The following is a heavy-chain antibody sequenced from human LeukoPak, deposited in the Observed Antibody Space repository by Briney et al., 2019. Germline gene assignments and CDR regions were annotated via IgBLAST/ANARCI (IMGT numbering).Heavy chain of an antibody. D-gene: IGHD6-13*01. Sequence: GGSLRLSCAASGFTFDDYGMSWVRQAPGKGLEWVSGINWNGGSTGYADSVKGRFTISSDNAKNSLYLQMNSLRAEDTALYYCARGEFSSSWYSGAHYYFDYWGQGTLVTVSS. J-gene: IGHJ4*02. V-gene: IGHV3-20*04. CDR3: ARGEFSSSWYSGAHYYFDY. CDR1: GFTFDDYG. CDR2: INWNGGST.